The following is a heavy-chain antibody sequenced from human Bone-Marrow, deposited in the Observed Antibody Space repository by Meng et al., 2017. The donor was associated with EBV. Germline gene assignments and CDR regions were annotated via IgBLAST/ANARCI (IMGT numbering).Heavy chain of an antibody. CDR3: ATQRRDTDWFDP. V-gene: IGHV4-34*01. CDR1: GGSFSGYY. CDR2: INHSGST. Sequence: QGQLQQWGAGLLKPSETLSLTCAVYGGSFSGYYWTWIRQPPGKGLEWIGEINHSGSTNYNPSLKGRVTISVDTSKNQFSLKLSSVTAADTAVYYCATQRRDTDWFDPWGQGTLVTVSS. J-gene: IGHJ5*02. D-gene: IGHD6-25*01.